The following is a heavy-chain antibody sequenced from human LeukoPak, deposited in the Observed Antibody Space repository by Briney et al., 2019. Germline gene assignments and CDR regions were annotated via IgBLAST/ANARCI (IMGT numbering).Heavy chain of an antibody. CDR3: ANPIAATPGYGMDV. CDR1: GFTFISYA. V-gene: IGHV3-23*01. D-gene: IGHD2-15*01. Sequence: GGPLRLSCAASGFTFISYALSWFRQAQGKGLKGVYAIGGSGGRKYYADLGKGRFTTSRDNSKTELYLQMNSRKAEAPAVYSCANPIAATPGYGMDVWGQGTTVTVSS. CDR2: IGGSGGRK. J-gene: IGHJ6*02.